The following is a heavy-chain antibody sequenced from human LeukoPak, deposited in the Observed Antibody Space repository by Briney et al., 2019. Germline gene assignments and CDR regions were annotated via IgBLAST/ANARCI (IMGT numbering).Heavy chain of an antibody. CDR2: INQDGSEK. Sequence: GGSLRLSCAASGFTFSIYWMSWVRQAPGKGLEWVASINQDGSEKYCVDSVKGRCTISRDNAKTSLYLQMSSLRAEDAAAYYCVRDGPGGIEARKRYYGMDVWGQGTTVSVSS. CDR1: GFTFSIYW. D-gene: IGHD6-6*01. CDR3: VRDGPGGIEARKRYYGMDV. J-gene: IGHJ6*02. V-gene: IGHV3-7*05.